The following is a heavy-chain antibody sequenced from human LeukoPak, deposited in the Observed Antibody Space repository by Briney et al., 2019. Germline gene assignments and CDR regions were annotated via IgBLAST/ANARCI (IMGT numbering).Heavy chain of an antibody. CDR1: GFTFSSYA. Sequence: PGGSLRLSCAASGFTFSSYAMSWVRRAPGKGLEWVSAISGSGGSTYYADSVKGRFTISRDNSKNTVYLQMHSLRAEDTAVYYCARGQTYFDYWGQGTLVTVSS. V-gene: IGHV3-23*01. CDR2: ISGSGGST. J-gene: IGHJ4*02. CDR3: ARGQTYFDY.